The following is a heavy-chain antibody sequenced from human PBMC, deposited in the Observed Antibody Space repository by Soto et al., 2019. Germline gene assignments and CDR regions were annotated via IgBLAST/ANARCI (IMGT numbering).Heavy chain of an antibody. Sequence: AASGFTVGSNYMSWVRQAPWKGLEWVSVIYSGGSTYYADSVKGRFTISRDNSKNTLYLQMNSLRAEDTAVYYCAKDRQPDGIWTFDSGGQGPPVTVSS. V-gene: IGHV3-53*01. CDR2: IYSGGST. CDR1: GFTVGSNY. D-gene: IGHD3-9*01. CDR3: AKDRQPDGIWTFDS. J-gene: IGHJ4*02.